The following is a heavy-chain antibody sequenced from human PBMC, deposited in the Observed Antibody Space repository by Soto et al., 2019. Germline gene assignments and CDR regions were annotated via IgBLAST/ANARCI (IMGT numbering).Heavy chain of an antibody. CDR1: GFTFASDN. D-gene: IGHD2-21*01. J-gene: IGHJ6*04. CDR3: ARGVSAERQNDGDSYHAYPTDV. Sequence: GALILSYASAGFTFASDNMLWVRQARGKGLDWVASISHHRDYIYHADSVKGRFTVSRDNAKNSLFLEMTILRDEDSAVYYCARGVSAERQNDGDSYHAYPTDVFGYGNTVIVSA. CDR2: ISHHRDYI. V-gene: IGHV3-21*01.